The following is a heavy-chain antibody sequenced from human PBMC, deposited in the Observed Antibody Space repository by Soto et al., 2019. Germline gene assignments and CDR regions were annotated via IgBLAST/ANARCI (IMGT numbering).Heavy chain of an antibody. CDR2: INHSGST. J-gene: IGHJ4*02. Sequence: SETLSLTCAVYGGSFSGYYWSWIRQPPGKGLEWIGEINHSGSTNYNPSLKSRVTISVDTSKNQFSLKLSSVTAADTAVYYCARERPPIGTGGGYDCGVDYWGQGTLVTVSS. CDR1: GGSFSGYY. D-gene: IGHD5-12*01. CDR3: ARERPPIGTGGGYDCGVDY. V-gene: IGHV4-34*01.